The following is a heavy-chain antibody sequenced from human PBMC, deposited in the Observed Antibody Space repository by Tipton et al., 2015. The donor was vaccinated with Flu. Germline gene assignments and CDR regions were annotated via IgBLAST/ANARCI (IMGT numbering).Heavy chain of an antibody. J-gene: IGHJ6*02. V-gene: IGHV3-20*04. Sequence: GSLGLSCAASGFTFDDYAMRWVRQVPGKGLEWVSGINWSGDNTGYVDSVKGRFTISRDNAKNYLYLQMNSLRAEDTALYYCARISGESMPPSYGMDVWGQGTTVTVSS. CDR3: ARISGESMPPSYGMDV. D-gene: IGHD2/OR15-2a*01. CDR1: GFTFDDYA. CDR2: INWSGDNT.